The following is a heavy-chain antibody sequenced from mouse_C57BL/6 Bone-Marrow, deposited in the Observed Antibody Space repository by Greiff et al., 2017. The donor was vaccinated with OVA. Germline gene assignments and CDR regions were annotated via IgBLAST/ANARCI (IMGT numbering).Heavy chain of an antibody. Sequence: VQLQQSGPELVKPGASVKISCKASGYTFTDYYINWVKQRPGQGLEWIGWIFPGSGSTYYNEKFKGKATLTVDKSSSTAYMLLSSLTSEDSAVYFCASFPITTVVATDYWGQGTTLTVSS. CDR2: IFPGSGST. CDR1: GYTFTDYY. V-gene: IGHV1-75*01. J-gene: IGHJ2*01. CDR3: ASFPITTVVATDY. D-gene: IGHD1-1*01.